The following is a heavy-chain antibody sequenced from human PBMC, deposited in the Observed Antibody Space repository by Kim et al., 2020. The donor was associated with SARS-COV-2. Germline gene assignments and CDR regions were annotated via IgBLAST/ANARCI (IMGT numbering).Heavy chain of an antibody. V-gene: IGHV3-33*01. J-gene: IGHJ2*01. CDR1: GFTFMSHG. CDR3: ARGDYGDPWWFFDL. D-gene: IGHD4-17*01. Sequence: GGSLRLSCAASGFTFMSHGMHWVRQAPGRGLEWVALIWEDGNEKYYADSVKGRFTVSRDNSENILYLQLDSLRTEDTAGYYCARGDYGDPWWFFDLWGRGTLVTVSS. CDR2: IWEDGNEK.